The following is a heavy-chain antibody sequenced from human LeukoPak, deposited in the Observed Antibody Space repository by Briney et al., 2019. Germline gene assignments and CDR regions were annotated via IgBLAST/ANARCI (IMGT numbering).Heavy chain of an antibody. CDR2: INPSGGST. CDR3: ARDSCGGSCYSSWFDP. V-gene: IGHV1-46*01. Sequence: ASVKVSCTASGYTFTSYYMHWVRQAPGQGLEWMGIINPSGGSTSYAQKFQGRVTMTRDMSTSTVYMELSSLRSEDTAVYYCARDSCGGSCYSSWFDPWGQGTLVTVSS. J-gene: IGHJ5*02. CDR1: GYTFTSYY. D-gene: IGHD2-15*01.